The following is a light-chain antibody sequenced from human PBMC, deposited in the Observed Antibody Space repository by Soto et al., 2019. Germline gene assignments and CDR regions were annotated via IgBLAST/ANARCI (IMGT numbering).Light chain of an antibody. CDR2: AAS. Sequence: DIQMTQSPSTLSASVGDRVTITCRARQSINGWLAWYQQKPGKAPKLLIYAASTIPSGVPSRFRGSGSGTEYALTISCLQPDDFATYFCQQYYSYSRYTFGHGTKVEIK. J-gene: IGKJ2*01. CDR3: QQYYSYSRYT. V-gene: IGKV1-5*03. CDR1: QSINGW.